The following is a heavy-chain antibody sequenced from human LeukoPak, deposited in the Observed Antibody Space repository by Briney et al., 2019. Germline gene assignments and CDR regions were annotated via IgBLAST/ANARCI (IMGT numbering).Heavy chain of an antibody. V-gene: IGHV4-59*01. CDR3: AREPRFDAFDI. CDR2: IYYSGST. J-gene: IGHJ3*02. Sequence: SETLSLXCTVSGGSNSSYYWSWIRQPPGKGLEWIGYIYYSGSTNYNPSLKSRVTISVDTSKNQFSLKLSSVTAADTAVYYCAREPRFDAFDIWGQGTMVTVSS. CDR1: GGSNSSYY.